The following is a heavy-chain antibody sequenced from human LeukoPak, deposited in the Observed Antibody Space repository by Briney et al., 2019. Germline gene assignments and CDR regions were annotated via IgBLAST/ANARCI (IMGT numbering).Heavy chain of an antibody. CDR3: ARSCSSTSCYFFYYMDV. CDR2: ISSSSTI. D-gene: IGHD2-2*01. CDR1: GFTFSSYS. Sequence: PGGSLRLSCAASGFTFSSYSMNWVRQAPGKGLEWVSYISSSSTIYYADSVKGRFTISRDNAKNSLYLQMNSLRAEDTAVYYCARSCSSTSCYFFYYMDVWGKGTTVTVSS. J-gene: IGHJ6*03. V-gene: IGHV3-48*01.